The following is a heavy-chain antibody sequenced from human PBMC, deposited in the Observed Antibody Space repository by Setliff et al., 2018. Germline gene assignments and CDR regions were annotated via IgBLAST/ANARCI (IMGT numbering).Heavy chain of an antibody. CDR2: ISGTGNTA. V-gene: IGHV3-23*01. CDR1: GFTFSGYY. CDR3: AKDVADGYNWDS. D-gene: IGHD5-12*01. Sequence: GGSLRLSCAASGFTFSGYYMQWVRQAPGKGLEWVSTISGTGNTADFADSVKGRFTISRDNSKNTLYLQMNSLRAEDTAVYYCAKDVADGYNWDSWGQGILVTVSS. J-gene: IGHJ4*02.